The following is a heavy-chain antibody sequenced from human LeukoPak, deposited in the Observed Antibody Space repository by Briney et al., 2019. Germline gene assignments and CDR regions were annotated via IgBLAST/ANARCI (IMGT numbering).Heavy chain of an antibody. CDR1: GGSFSGYY. CDR2: INHSGST. D-gene: IGHD3-22*01. CDR3: ARVRYYYDSSGYLTLWYYYMDV. V-gene: IGHV4-34*01. J-gene: IGHJ6*03. Sequence: SETLSLTCAVYGGSFSGYYWSWIRQPPGKGLEWIGEINHSGSTNYNPSLKSRVTISVDTSKNQFSLKLSSVTAADTAVYYCARVRYYYDSSGYLTLWYYYMDVWGKGTTVTVSS.